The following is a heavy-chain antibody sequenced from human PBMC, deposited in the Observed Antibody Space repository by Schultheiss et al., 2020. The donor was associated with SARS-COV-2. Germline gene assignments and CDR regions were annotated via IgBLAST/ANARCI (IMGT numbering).Heavy chain of an antibody. Sequence: SETLSLTCTVSGGSISSYYWSWIRQPPGKGLEWIGYIYYSGSTNYNPSLKSRVTISVDKSKNQFSLKLSSVTAADTAVYYCARGRSGSGSYYDYWGQGTLVTVSS. V-gene: IGHV4-59*12. CDR3: ARGRSGSGSYYDY. CDR1: GGSISSYY. D-gene: IGHD3-10*01. CDR2: IYYSGST. J-gene: IGHJ4*02.